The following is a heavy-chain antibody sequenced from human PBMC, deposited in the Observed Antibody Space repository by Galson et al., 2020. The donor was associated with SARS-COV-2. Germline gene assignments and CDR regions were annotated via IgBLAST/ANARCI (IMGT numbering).Heavy chain of an antibody. V-gene: IGHV3-21*01. Sequence: GGSLRLSCAASGFTFSSYSMNWVRQAPGKGLEWVSSISSSGSYIYYADSLKGRFTISRDNAKNSLYLQMNSLRAEDTAVYYCARDLTGYCYWGQGTLVTVSS. CDR1: GFTFSSYS. CDR3: ARDLTGYCY. D-gene: IGHD3-9*01. CDR2: ISSSGSYI. J-gene: IGHJ4*02.